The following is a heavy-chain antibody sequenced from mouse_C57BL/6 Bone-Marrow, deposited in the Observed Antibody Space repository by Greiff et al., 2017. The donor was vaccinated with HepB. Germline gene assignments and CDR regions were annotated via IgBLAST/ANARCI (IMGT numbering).Heavy chain of an antibody. CDR3: ARRIIYYDYDVYWYFDV. D-gene: IGHD2-4*01. CDR1: GFSINSDCY. V-gene: IGHV3-3*01. CDR2: TFYSGIT. Sequence: EVQLVESGPSLVRPSQTLSLTCTVTGFSINSDCYWIWIRQFPGNKLEYIGYTFYSGITYYNPSLESRTYITRDTSNNQFSLKLSSVTTEDTATYYCARRIIYYDYDVYWYFDVWGTGTTVTVSS. J-gene: IGHJ1*03.